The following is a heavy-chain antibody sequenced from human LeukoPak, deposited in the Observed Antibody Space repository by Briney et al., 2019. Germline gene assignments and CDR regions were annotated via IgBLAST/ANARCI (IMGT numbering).Heavy chain of an antibody. D-gene: IGHD4-17*01. CDR3: ARDRFYGDYAGVADY. J-gene: IGHJ4*02. CDR1: GFTLSTSW. Sequence: GGSLRLSCAASGFTLSTSWMGWVRQAPGKGLEWVANIKQDGSEKYYVDSVRGRFTISRDNAKNSLYLQMNSLRAEDTAVYCCARDRFYGDYAGVADYWGQGTLVTVSS. CDR2: IKQDGSEK. V-gene: IGHV3-7*01.